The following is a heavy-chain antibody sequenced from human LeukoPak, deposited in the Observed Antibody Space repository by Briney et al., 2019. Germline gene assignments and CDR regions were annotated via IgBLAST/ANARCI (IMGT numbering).Heavy chain of an antibody. CDR1: GFTFSSYG. J-gene: IGHJ5*02. D-gene: IGHD2-15*01. V-gene: IGHV3-33*01. CDR3: ARDQMGGYCSGGSCPNWFDP. CDR2: IWYDGSNR. Sequence: PGGSLRLSCAPSGFTFSSYGMHWVRQAPGKGLEWVAVIWYDGSNRYYADSVRGRFTISRDNSNNTLYLQMTSLRAEDTAVYYCARDQMGGYCSGGSCPNWFDPWGQGTLVTVSS.